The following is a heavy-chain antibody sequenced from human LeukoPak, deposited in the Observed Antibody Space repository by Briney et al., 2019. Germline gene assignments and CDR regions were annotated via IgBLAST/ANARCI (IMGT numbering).Heavy chain of an antibody. CDR1: GFTFSSYA. J-gene: IGHJ3*02. CDR2: IRYDGSNK. CDR3: ARYGAPYGGNPHDAFDI. V-gene: IGHV3-30*14. Sequence: PGRSLRLSCAASGFTFSSYAMHWVRQAPGKGLEWVAFIRYDGSNKYYADSVKGRFTISRDNSKNTLYLQMNSLRAEDTAVYYCARYGAPYGGNPHDAFDIWGQGTMVTVSS. D-gene: IGHD4-23*01.